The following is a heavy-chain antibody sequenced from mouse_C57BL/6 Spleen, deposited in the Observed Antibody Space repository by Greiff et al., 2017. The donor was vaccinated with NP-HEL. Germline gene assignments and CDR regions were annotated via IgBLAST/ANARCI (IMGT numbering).Heavy chain of an antibody. CDR3: GRWEYGSSPFDY. CDR2: INPSSGYT. CDR1: GYTFTSYW. V-gene: IGHV1-7*01. Sequence: QVQLQQSGAELVKPGASVKLSCKASGYTFTSYWMHWVKQRPGQGLEWIGYINPSSGYTNYNQKFKDKATLTADKSSSTAYMQLSSLTYEDSAVYYCGRWEYGSSPFDYWGQGTTLTVSS. J-gene: IGHJ2*01. D-gene: IGHD1-1*01.